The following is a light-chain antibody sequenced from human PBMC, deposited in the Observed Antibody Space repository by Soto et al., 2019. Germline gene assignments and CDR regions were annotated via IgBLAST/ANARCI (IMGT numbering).Light chain of an antibody. CDR2: NNN. CDR1: SSNIGRNS. J-gene: IGLJ2*01. V-gene: IGLV1-44*01. CDR3: ASWDDNLNGPLL. Sequence: QSALTQSPSASGTPGQRVTISCSGGSSNIGRNSVSWYQQVPGTAPKLIIFNNNERPSGIPGRFSGSKSGASASLAIVGLQSEDEADYFCASWDDNLNGPLLFGGGTKLTVL.